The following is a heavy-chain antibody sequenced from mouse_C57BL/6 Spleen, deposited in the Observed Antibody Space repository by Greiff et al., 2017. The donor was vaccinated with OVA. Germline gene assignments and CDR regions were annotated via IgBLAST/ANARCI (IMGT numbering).Heavy chain of an antibody. CDR2: INPSSGYT. D-gene: IGHD1-1*01. Sequence: QVHVKQSGAELAKPGASVKLSCKASGYTFTSYWMHWVKQRPGQGLEWIGYINPSSGYTKYNQKFKDKATLTADKSSSTAYMQLSSLTYEDSAVYYCVSSYNCAMGYWGQGTSVTVSS. J-gene: IGHJ4*01. V-gene: IGHV1-7*01. CDR1: GYTFTSYW. CDR3: VSSYNCAMGY.